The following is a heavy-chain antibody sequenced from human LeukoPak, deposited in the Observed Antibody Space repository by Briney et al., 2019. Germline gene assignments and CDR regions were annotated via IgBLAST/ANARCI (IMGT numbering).Heavy chain of an antibody. J-gene: IGHJ4*02. CDR3: AKMNVLTGDYTPNFDF. D-gene: IGHD3-9*01. CDR2: VSGSGSSI. Sequence: TGGSLRLSCAASGFTFRSYEMNWVRQAPGKGLEWVSYVSGSGSSIHYADSVKGRFTISRDNSKNTLYLQMSSLSAEDTAVYYCAKMNVLTGDYTPNFDFWGQGTLVTVSS. V-gene: IGHV3-48*03. CDR1: GFTFRSYE.